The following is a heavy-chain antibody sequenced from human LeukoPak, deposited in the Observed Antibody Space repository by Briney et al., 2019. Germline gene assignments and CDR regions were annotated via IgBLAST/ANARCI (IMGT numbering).Heavy chain of an antibody. V-gene: IGHV4-34*01. CDR1: GGSFSGYY. D-gene: IGHD1-26*01. J-gene: IGHJ4*02. CDR2: INHSGST. CDR3: ARRRWELRFGNDC. Sequence: PSETLSLTCAVYGGSFSGYYWSWIRQPPGKGLEWIGEINHSGSTNYNPSLKSRVTISVDTSKNQFSLKLSSVTAADTAVYYCARRRWELRFGNDCWGQGTLVTVSS.